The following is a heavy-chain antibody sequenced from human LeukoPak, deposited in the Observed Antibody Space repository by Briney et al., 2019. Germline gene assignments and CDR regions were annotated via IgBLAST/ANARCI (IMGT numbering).Heavy chain of an antibody. CDR2: IFPISGTA. D-gene: IGHD2/OR15-2a*01. V-gene: IGHV1-69*13. J-gene: IGHJ4*02. CDR1: GGTFSSYA. Sequence: SVKVSCKASGGTFSSYAISWVRQAPGQGLDWMGGIFPISGTAKYAQKFQGRVTITADESTSTAYMELSSLRSEDTAVYYCAREGSSPPFSGSFDSWGQGTLVTVSS. CDR3: AREGSSPPFSGSFDS.